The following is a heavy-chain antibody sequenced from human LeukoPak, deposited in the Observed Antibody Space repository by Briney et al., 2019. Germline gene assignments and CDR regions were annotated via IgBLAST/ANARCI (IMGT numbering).Heavy chain of an antibody. Sequence: PSETLSLTCTVSGGSISSGGYYWSWIRQHPGKGLEWIGYIYYSGGTYYNPSLKSRVTISVDTSKNQFSLKLSSVTAADTAVYYCARSITMIGFDPWGQGTLVTVSS. V-gene: IGHV4-31*03. CDR1: GGSISSGGYY. CDR3: ARSITMIGFDP. D-gene: IGHD3-22*01. CDR2: IYYSGGT. J-gene: IGHJ5*02.